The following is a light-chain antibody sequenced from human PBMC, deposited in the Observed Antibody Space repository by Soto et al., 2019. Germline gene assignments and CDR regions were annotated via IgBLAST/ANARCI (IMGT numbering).Light chain of an antibody. CDR1: SGHSSYI. J-gene: IGLJ3*02. V-gene: IGLV4-60*03. CDR2: LEGSGSY. CDR3: ETWDSNTRV. Sequence: QPVLTQSSSASASLGSSVKLTCTLSSGHSSYIIAWHQQQPGKAPRYLMNLEGSGSYNKGSGIPDRFSGSSSGADRYLTISNLQSEDEADYCCETWDSNTRVFGGGTKLTVL.